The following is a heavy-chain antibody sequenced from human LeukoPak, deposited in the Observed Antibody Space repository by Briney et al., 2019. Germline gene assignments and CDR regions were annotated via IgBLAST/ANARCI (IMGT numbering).Heavy chain of an antibody. V-gene: IGHV4-59*08. CDR1: GDSISNYY. CDR3: ARRRVYDKRAFDA. D-gene: IGHD3-16*01. Sequence: PSETLSLTCTFSGDSISNYYWSWIRQPPGKGLEWTGYIYYSGSTDSNPSLKSRVTLSLDASKNQFSLRLRSVTAADTAVYYCARRRVYDKRAFDAWGQGTMVTVSS. CDR2: IYYSGST. J-gene: IGHJ3*01.